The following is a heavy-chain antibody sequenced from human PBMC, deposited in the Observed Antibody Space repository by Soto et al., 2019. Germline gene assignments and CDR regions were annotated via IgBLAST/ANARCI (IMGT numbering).Heavy chain of an antibody. CDR3: ARSLYTSGLYYFDF. J-gene: IGHJ4*02. Sequence: GASVKVSCKASGYSFIGYYMHWVRQAPGQGLEWMGWINPNSGGTDYAQKFQGRVTMTRDTSISTVYMGLTSLTSDDTAVYYCARSLYTSGLYYFDFSGQGTLVTVYS. V-gene: IGHV1-2*02. CDR2: INPNSGGT. CDR1: GYSFIGYY. D-gene: IGHD6-19*01.